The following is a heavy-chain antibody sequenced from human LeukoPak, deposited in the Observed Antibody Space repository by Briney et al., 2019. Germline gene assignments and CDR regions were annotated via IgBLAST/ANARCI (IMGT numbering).Heavy chain of an antibody. CDR3: ARNTLPSSSWYPGY. D-gene: IGHD6-13*01. Sequence: PGGSLRLSCASSGFTFSAYGMHWVRQAPGKGLEWLSFIRYDESDKYYADSVKGRFTISRDNSKNTLFLQMNSLRPEDTAVYYCARNTLPSSSWYPGYWGQGTLVTVSS. V-gene: IGHV3-30*02. J-gene: IGHJ4*02. CDR2: IRYDESDK. CDR1: GFTFSAYG.